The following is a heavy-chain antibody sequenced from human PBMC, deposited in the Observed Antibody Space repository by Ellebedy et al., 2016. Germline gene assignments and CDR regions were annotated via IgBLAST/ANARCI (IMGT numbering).Heavy chain of an antibody. Sequence: GGSLRLXXTASGLSLTSFFMSWIRQAPGKGLEWVSSITSSGTYIHYADLLKGRFTISRDNAKNSLYLQMNSLRAADTAVYYCARGVGGTSLNWFDPWGQGTQVTVSS. V-gene: IGHV3-21*01. CDR3: ARGVGGTSLNWFDP. J-gene: IGHJ5*02. CDR2: ITSSGTYI. CDR1: GLSLTSFF. D-gene: IGHD3-16*01.